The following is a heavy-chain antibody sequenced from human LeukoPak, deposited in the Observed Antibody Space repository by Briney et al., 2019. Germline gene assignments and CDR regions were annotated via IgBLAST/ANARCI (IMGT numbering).Heavy chain of an antibody. CDR2: ISGSGGST. J-gene: IGHJ5*02. Sequence: PGGSLRLSCAASGFTFSSYAMSWVRQAPGKGLEWVSAISGSGGSTYYADSVKGRFTISRDNSKNTLYLQMNSLRAEDTAVYYCAKDRLYYSNYGGGQYNWFDPWGQGTLVTVSS. CDR1: GFTFSSYA. V-gene: IGHV3-23*01. D-gene: IGHD4-4*01. CDR3: AKDRLYYSNYGGGQYNWFDP.